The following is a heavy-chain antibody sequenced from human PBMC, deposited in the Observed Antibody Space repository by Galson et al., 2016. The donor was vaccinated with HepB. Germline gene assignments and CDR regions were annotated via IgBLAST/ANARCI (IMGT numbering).Heavy chain of an antibody. CDR2: ISSDSSDI. Sequence: SLRLSCAASGFSFRSYIMDWVRQAPGKGLQWVSSISSDSSDIYYPDSVKGRFIISRDNAKNSLYLQMNNLTAEDTAVYHCAAGSHRYWFDPWGQGTLVTVSS. V-gene: IGHV3-21*01. CDR1: GFSFRSYI. J-gene: IGHJ5*02. D-gene: IGHD6-13*01. CDR3: AAGSHRYWFDP.